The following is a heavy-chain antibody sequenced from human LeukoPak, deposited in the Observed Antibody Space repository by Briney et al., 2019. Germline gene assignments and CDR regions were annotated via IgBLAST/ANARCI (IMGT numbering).Heavy chain of an antibody. CDR2: ISGSGGST. CDR1: GFTFSSYA. V-gene: IGHV3-23*01. J-gene: IGHJ4*02. D-gene: IGHD3-10*01. Sequence: GGSLRLSCAASGFTFSSYAMSWVRQAPGKGLEWVSAISGSGGSTYYADSVKGRFTISRDNSKNTLYLQMNSLRAEDTAVYYCTKPGSYLYYFDYWGQGTLVTVSS. CDR3: TKPGSYLYYFDY.